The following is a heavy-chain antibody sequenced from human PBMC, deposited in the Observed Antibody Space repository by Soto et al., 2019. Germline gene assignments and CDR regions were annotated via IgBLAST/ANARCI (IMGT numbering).Heavy chain of an antibody. CDR1: GYTFTDYW. V-gene: IGHV5-51*01. CDR2: IYPGDSDT. CDR3: ARHIINFRYYYYAMDV. J-gene: IGHJ6*02. Sequence: PGESLKISCKGSGYTFTDYWIGWLRQLPGKGLEWMGIIYPGDSDTRYSPSCKRHVTITVDKSTSTAYLQRNNLKASDTAMYYCARHIINFRYYYYAMDVWGQGTTVTVSS.